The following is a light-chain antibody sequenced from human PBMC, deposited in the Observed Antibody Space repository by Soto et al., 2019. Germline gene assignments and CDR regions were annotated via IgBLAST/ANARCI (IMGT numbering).Light chain of an antibody. Sequence: EIVMPESPAPLSLSPGQRATLSCMASQSVSSKLAWYQQRPGQAPRLLIYSASTRATGIPARFSGSGSGTDFTFTISSLQPEDIATYYCQQYDNLLLITFGQGARLEIK. CDR2: SAS. V-gene: IGKV3-15*01. J-gene: IGKJ5*01. CDR3: QQYDNLLLIT. CDR1: QSVSSK.